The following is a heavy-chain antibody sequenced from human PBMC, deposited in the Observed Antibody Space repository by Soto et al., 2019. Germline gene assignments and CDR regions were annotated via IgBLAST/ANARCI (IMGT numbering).Heavy chain of an antibody. CDR1: GFTFSDYA. D-gene: IGHD6-19*01. CDR3: AKGGRQWLVTSDFNY. V-gene: IGHV3-30*18. J-gene: IGHJ4*02. CDR2: VSHDGRNT. Sequence: VQLVESGGGVVQPGRSLRLSCAASGFTFSDYAMHWVRQAPGKGREWVAVVSHDGRNTHYADTVKGRFTISRDSSKNTVSLEMTSLRAEDTAVFYCAKGGRQWLVTSDFNYWGQGALVTVSS.